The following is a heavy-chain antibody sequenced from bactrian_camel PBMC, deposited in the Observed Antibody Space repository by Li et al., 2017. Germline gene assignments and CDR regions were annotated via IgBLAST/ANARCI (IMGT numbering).Heavy chain of an antibody. J-gene: IGHJ6*01. V-gene: IGHV3S31*01. CDR2: TDRAGRGT. CDR3: ARIPACRVTPEKVAS. CDR1: TYSPC. Sequence: VQLVESGGGSVQSGGSLRLSCTASTYSPCMGWFRQAPGHECEGVAGTDRAGRGTYYADSVKGRFTISQDNAKNTMYLHMKSLKPEDTAMYYCARIPACRVTPEKVASWGQGTQVTVS.